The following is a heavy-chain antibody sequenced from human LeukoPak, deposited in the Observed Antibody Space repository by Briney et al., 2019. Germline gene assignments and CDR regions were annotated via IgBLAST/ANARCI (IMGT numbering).Heavy chain of an antibody. Sequence: GGSLRLSCAASGFTFSSYGMHWVRQAPGKGLEWVAFIRYDGSNKYYADSVKGRFTISRDNSKNTPYLQMNSLRAEDTAVYYCAKETPYYDILTGYPPHDYWGQGTPVTVSS. V-gene: IGHV3-30*02. CDR3: AKETPYYDILTGYPPHDY. D-gene: IGHD3-9*01. CDR2: IRYDGSNK. CDR1: GFTFSSYG. J-gene: IGHJ4*02.